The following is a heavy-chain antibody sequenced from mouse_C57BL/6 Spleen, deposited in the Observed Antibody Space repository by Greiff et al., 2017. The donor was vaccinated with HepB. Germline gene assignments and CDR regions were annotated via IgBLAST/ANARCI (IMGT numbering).Heavy chain of an antibody. D-gene: IGHD1-1*01. V-gene: IGHV1-18*01. CDR2: INPNNGGT. Sequence: EVKLVESGPELVKPGASVKTPCKASGYTFTDYNMDWVKQSHGKSLEWIGDINPNNGGTIYNQKFKGKATLTVDKSSSTAYMELRSLTSEDTAVYYCARGITTVVGYFDYWGQGTTLTVSS. CDR1: GYTFTDYN. CDR3: ARGITTVVGYFDY. J-gene: IGHJ2*01.